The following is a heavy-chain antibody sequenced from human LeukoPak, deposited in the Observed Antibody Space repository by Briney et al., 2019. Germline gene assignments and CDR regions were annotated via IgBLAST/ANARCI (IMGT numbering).Heavy chain of an antibody. D-gene: IGHD3-22*01. CDR3: ARVGSKIVVVTLDY. J-gene: IGHJ4*02. CDR1: GFTVSSNY. V-gene: IGHV3-11*01. Sequence: PGGSLRLSCAASGFTVSSNYMSWVRQAPGKGLEWVSYISSSGSTIYYADSVKGRFTISRDNAKNSLYLQMNSLRAEDTAVYYCARVGSKIVVVTLDYWGQGTLVTVSS. CDR2: ISSSGSTI.